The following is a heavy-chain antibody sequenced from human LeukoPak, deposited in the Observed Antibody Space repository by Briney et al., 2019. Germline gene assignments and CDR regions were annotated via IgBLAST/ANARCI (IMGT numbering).Heavy chain of an antibody. V-gene: IGHV5-51*01. CDR1: GYTFTNYW. D-gene: IGHD3-16*01. Sequence: GESLKISCKATGYTFTNYWIGWVRQMPGKGLEWMGIIYPGDSDTRYSPSFRGQVIISADKSIRTAYLQWTSLKASDTAMYYCARHTGEGSHFQHWGQGSLVTVSS. J-gene: IGHJ1*01. CDR2: IYPGDSDT. CDR3: ARHTGEGSHFQH.